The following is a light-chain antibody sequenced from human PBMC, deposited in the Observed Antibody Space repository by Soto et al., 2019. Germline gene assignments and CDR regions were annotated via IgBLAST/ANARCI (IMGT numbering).Light chain of an antibody. Sequence: EVVWTQSPATLSLSPGERATLSCRASQSVSSYLAWYQQKPGQAPRLLIYGISTRAPGVPARFSGSGSGTEFTLSITSLQSEDFAVYSCQQYSQWPITFGQGTRLEIK. CDR3: QQYSQWPIT. J-gene: IGKJ5*01. CDR1: QSVSSY. V-gene: IGKV3-11*01. CDR2: GIS.